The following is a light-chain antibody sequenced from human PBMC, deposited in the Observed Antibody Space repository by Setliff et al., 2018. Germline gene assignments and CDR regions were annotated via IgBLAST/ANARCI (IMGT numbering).Light chain of an antibody. J-gene: IGLJ2*01. CDR2: DVT. CDR3: SSYTSSTTKI. Sequence: QSVLTQPRSVSGSPGQSVTISCSGTSSDVGGYNLDSWFQQHPGKAPKLMIYDVTKRPAGVPVRFSGSKSGNTASLTISGLQPEDETDYYCSSYTSSTTKIFGGGTKVTVL. V-gene: IGLV2-11*01. CDR1: SSDVGGYNL.